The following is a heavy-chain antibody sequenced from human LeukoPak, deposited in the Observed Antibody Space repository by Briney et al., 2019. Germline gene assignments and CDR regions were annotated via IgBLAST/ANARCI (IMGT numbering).Heavy chain of an antibody. CDR1: GVTFSSYW. V-gene: IGHV3-74*01. CDR3: AREWGPGYSSSWPNY. Sequence: RGSLRLSCAASGVTFSSYWMHCGRQAPGKGRGWGSRINSDGSSTSYADSVKGRFTISRDNAKNTLDLQMNSLRAEDTAVYYCAREWGPGYSSSWPNYWGQGTLVTVSS. CDR2: INSDGSST. J-gene: IGHJ4*02. D-gene: IGHD6-13*01.